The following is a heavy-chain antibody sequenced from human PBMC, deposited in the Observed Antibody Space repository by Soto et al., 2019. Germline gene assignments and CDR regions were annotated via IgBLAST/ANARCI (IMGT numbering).Heavy chain of an antibody. CDR1: GASISSGGYS. CDR2: IYYSGST. D-gene: IGHD1-1*01. V-gene: IGHV4-61*08. CDR3: ARLATRYYFDY. J-gene: IGHJ4*02. Sequence: SVTLSLTCAVSGASISSGGYSWSWIRQPPGKGLEWIGYIYYSGSTNYNPSLKSRVTISVDTSKNQFSLKMSSVTAADTAVYYCARLATRYYFDYWGQGTLVNVSS.